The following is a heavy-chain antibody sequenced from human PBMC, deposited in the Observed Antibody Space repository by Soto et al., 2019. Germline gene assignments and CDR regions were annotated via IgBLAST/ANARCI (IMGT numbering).Heavy chain of an antibody. Sequence: SETLSLTCAVSGGSVSSSVHYWSWIRQPPGKGLEWIGNIYYSGSTNYNPSLKSRVTISVDTSKNQFSLKLSSVTAADTAVYYCARDLRGSRTSRPWNYYGLGVWGQGTTVTVSS. CDR2: IYYSGST. V-gene: IGHV4-61*08. J-gene: IGHJ6*02. D-gene: IGHD2-2*01. CDR1: GGSVSSSVHY. CDR3: ARDLRGSRTSRPWNYYGLGV.